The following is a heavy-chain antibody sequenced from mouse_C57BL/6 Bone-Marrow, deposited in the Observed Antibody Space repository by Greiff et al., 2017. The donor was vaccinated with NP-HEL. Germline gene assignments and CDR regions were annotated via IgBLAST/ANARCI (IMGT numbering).Heavy chain of an antibody. CDR2: IYPGSGNT. D-gene: IGHD1-1*01. Sequence: VQLQQSGPELVKPGASVKISCKASGYTFTDYYINWVQQRPGQGLEWIGWIYPGSGNTKYNEKLQGKATLTVDTSSSTAYMQLSSLTSEDSAVYFCARSGDYYGSRYYFDYWGQGTTLTVSS. CDR1: GYTFTDYY. CDR3: ARSGDYYGSRYYFDY. J-gene: IGHJ2*01. V-gene: IGHV1-84*01.